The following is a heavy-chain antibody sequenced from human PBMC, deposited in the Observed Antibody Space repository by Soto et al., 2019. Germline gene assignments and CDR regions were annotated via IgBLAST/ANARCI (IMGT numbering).Heavy chain of an antibody. Sequence: QVQLVQSGAEVKKPGASVKVSCKASGYTFTSYGLSWVRQAPGQGLEWMGWISAYNRNTNYAQKLQGRVTMTTDTSTRTAYRELRSLRSDDTAVYYCARVIASAADFDYWGQGTLVTVSS. D-gene: IGHD6-13*01. V-gene: IGHV1-18*01. CDR2: ISAYNRNT. J-gene: IGHJ4*02. CDR3: ARVIASAADFDY. CDR1: GYTFTSYG.